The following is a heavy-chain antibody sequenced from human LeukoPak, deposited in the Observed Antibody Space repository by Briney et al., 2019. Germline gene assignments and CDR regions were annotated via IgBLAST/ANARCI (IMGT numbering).Heavy chain of an antibody. Sequence: GGSLRLSCAASGFTFSSYSMNWVRHAPGEGLEWVSYISSSSSTIYYADSVKGRFTISRDNAKNSLYLQMNSLRDEDTAVYYCARTQYYDILTGYSNWGQGTLVTVSS. V-gene: IGHV3-48*02. J-gene: IGHJ4*02. D-gene: IGHD3-9*01. CDR2: ISSSSSTI. CDR3: ARTQYYDILTGYSN. CDR1: GFTFSSYS.